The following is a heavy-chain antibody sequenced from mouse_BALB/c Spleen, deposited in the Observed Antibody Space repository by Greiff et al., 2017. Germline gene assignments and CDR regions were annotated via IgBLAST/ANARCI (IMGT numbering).Heavy chain of an antibody. CDR1: GYTFTSYW. V-gene: IGHV1-7*01. J-gene: IGHJ4*01. CDR3: ARFYRSGVYYAMDY. CDR2: INPSTGYT. Sequence: QVQLKESGAELAKPGASVKMSCKASGYTFTSYWMHWVKQRPGQGLEWIGYINPSTGYTKYNQKFKDKATLTADKSSSTAYMQLSSLTSEDSAVYYCARFYRSGVYYAMDYWGQGTSVTVSS. D-gene: IGHD2-14*01.